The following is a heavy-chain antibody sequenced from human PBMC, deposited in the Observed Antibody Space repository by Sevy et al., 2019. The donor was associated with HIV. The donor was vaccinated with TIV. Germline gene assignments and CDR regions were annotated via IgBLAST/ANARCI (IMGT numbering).Heavy chain of an antibody. J-gene: IGHJ4*02. D-gene: IGHD3-22*01. V-gene: IGHV3-23*01. Sequence: GGSLRLSCAASGFTFSRYAMNWVRQAPGKGLEWVSGISGSGGSGDKTNYADSVKGRFTISRDDSKNSLYPQLNSLRAEDTAIYYCARKYDSSGYFDYWGQGTLVTVSS. CDR2: ISGSGGSGDKT. CDR3: ARKYDSSGYFDY. CDR1: GFTFSRYA.